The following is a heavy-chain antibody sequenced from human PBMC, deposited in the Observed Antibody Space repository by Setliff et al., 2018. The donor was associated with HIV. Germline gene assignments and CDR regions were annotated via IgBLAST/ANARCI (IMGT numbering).Heavy chain of an antibody. CDR2: ISTYSDET. CDR3: ARDRRAVAGTPPDAFDI. V-gene: IGHV1-18*01. Sequence: GASVKVSCKPSGYTFTAYGLSWVRQAPGQGLEWMGWISTYSDETSYAQKLQGRVTMTTDTSTSTAYMELRSLRSDDTAVYYCARDRRAVAGTPPDAFDIWGQGTMVTVSS. CDR1: GYTFTAYG. J-gene: IGHJ3*02. D-gene: IGHD6-19*01.